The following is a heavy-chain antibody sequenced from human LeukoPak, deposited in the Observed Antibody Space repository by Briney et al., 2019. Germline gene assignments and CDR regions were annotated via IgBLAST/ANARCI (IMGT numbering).Heavy chain of an antibody. CDR1: GGSFSGYY. D-gene: IGHD1-26*01. CDR2: IYYSGST. V-gene: IGHV4-39*01. CDR3: ARQIVGAIRSDAFDI. J-gene: IGHJ3*02. Sequence: SETLSLTCAVYGGSFSGYYWGWIRQPPGKGLEWIGSIYYSGSTYYNPSLKSRVTISVDTSKNQFSLKLSSVTAADTAVYYCARQIVGAIRSDAFDIWGQGTMVTVSS.